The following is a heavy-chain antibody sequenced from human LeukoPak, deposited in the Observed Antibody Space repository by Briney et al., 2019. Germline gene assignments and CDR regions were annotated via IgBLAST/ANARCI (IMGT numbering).Heavy chain of an antibody. D-gene: IGHD4-17*01. J-gene: IGHJ4*02. Sequence: SETLSLTCTVSGGSISSGGYYWSWIRQHPGKGLEWIGYVYYSGSTYYNPSLKSRVTISVDTSKNQFSLKLSSVTAADTAVYYCAREVGDYSSRNFDYWGQGTLVTVSS. CDR2: VYYSGST. CDR3: AREVGDYSSRNFDY. V-gene: IGHV4-31*03. CDR1: GGSISSGGYY.